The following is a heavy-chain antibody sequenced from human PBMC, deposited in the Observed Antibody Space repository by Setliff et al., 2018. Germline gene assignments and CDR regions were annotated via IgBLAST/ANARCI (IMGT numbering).Heavy chain of an antibody. CDR1: GDSISDAS. J-gene: IGHJ4*02. D-gene: IGHD3-16*02. CDR3: ARGGTYRYFDY. Sequence: PSETLSLTCTVSGDSISDASIMAWIRQPPGKGLEFIGYVFYNGAAKYDSSLKSRVTMSVDTSKTQFSLKLNSMTTADTAVYYCARGGTYRYFDYWGQGALVTVSS. V-gene: IGHV4-59*01. CDR2: VFYNGAA.